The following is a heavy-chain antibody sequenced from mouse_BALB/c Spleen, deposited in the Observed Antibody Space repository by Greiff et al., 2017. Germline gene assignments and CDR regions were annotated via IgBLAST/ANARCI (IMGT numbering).Heavy chain of an antibody. CDR2: IWSDGST. CDR1: GFSLTSYG. V-gene: IGHV2-6-2*01. Sequence: VQLQQSGPDLVAPSQSLSITCTVSGFSLTSYGVHWVRQPPGKGLEWLGVIWSDGSTTYNSALKSRLSISKDNSKSQVFLKMNSLQTDDTAMYYCARQGDYYGSSPGWFAYWGQGTLVTVSA. D-gene: IGHD1-1*01. J-gene: IGHJ3*01. CDR3: ARQGDYYGSSPGWFAY.